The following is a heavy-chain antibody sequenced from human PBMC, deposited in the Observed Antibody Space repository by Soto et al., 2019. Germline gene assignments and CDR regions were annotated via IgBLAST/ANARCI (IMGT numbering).Heavy chain of an antibody. CDR2: IKNDGSEQ. CDR1: GFTFSTYY. V-gene: IGHV3-7*03. D-gene: IGHD3-10*01. J-gene: IGHJ4*02. Sequence: GGSLRLSCAASGFTFSTYYMTWVRQAPGKGLEWVAGIKNDGSEQYYVDSVKGRFTISRGNAKNSLYLQMNSLRAGDTALYYCSRENWFQDYWGQGTQVTVSS. CDR3: SRENWFQDY.